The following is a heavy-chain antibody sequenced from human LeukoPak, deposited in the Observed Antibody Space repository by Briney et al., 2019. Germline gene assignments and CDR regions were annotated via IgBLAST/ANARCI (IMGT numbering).Heavy chain of an antibody. D-gene: IGHD2-15*01. J-gene: IGHJ6*02. V-gene: IGHV3-30-3*01. CDR2: ISYDGSNK. CDR1: GFTFSSYA. Sequence: GGALRLSCAASGFTFSSYAMHWVRQAPGKGLEWVAVISYDGSNKYYADSVKGRFTISRDNSKNTLYLQMNSLRAEDTAVYYCARDLGGGSYFFYYYYGMDVWGQGTTVTVSS. CDR3: ARDLGGGSYFFYYYYGMDV.